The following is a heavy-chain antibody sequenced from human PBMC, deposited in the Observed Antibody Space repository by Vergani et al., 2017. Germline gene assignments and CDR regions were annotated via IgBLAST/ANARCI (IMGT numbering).Heavy chain of an antibody. CDR3: ARGRRYCSSTSCYTDWFDP. D-gene: IGHD2-2*02. CDR1: GYTFTSYG. Sequence: QVQLVQSGAEVKKPGASVKVSCKASGYTFTSYGISWVRQAPGQGLEWMGWISAYNGNTNYAQKLQGRVTMTTDTSTSTAYMELSRLRSDDTAVYYCARGRRYCSSTSCYTDWFDPWGQGTLVTVSS. CDR2: ISAYNGNT. J-gene: IGHJ5*02. V-gene: IGHV1-18*01.